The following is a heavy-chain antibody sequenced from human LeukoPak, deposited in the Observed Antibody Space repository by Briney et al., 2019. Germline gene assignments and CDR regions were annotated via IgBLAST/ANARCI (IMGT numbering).Heavy chain of an antibody. Sequence: PSETLSLTCTVSGGSISSSSYYWGWIRQPPGKGLEWIGSIYYSGSTYYNPSLKSRVTISVDTSKNQFSLKLSSVTAADTAVYYCASAGDLVIDYWGQGTLVTVSS. D-gene: IGHD7-27*01. CDR3: ASAGDLVIDY. CDR2: IYYSGST. J-gene: IGHJ4*02. CDR1: GGSISSSSYY. V-gene: IGHV4-39*01.